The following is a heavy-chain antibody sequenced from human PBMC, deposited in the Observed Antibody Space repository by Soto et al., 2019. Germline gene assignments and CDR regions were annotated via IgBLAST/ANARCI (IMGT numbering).Heavy chain of an antibody. CDR1: GGSISSYY. Sequence: QVQLQESGPGLVKPSETLSLTCTVSGGSISSYYWSWIRQPPGKGLEWIGYIYYSGSTNYNPSLKSRVTISVDTSKNQFSLKLSSVTAADTAVYYCARGLRYEDPLSRAFSYYYYYMDVWGKGTTVTVSS. CDR3: ARGLRYEDPLSRAFSYYYYYMDV. V-gene: IGHV4-59*01. J-gene: IGHJ6*03. D-gene: IGHD1-1*01. CDR2: IYYSGST.